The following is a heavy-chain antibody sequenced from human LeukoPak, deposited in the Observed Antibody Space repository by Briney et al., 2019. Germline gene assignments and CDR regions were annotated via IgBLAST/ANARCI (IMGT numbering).Heavy chain of an antibody. CDR2: IYHSGST. CDR3: ARIRQWLDDWYFDL. CDR1: GYSISSGYY. Sequence: SETLSLTFTVSGYSISSGYYWGWIRQAPGKGLEWIGSIYHSGSTYYNPSLKSRVTISVDTSKNQFSLKLSSVTAADTAVYYCARIRQWLDDWYFDLWGRGTLVTVSS. D-gene: IGHD6-19*01. J-gene: IGHJ2*01. V-gene: IGHV4-38-2*02.